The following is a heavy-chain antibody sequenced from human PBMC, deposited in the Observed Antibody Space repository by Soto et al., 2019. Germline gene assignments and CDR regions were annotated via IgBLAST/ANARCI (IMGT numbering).Heavy chain of an antibody. CDR1: GGSFSGYY. CDR3: AGTKNYDILTHSGFDY. D-gene: IGHD3-9*01. V-gene: IGHV4-34*01. CDR2: INHSGST. Sequence: PSETLSLTCAVYGGSFSGYYWSWIRQLPGKGLEWIGEINHSGSTNYNPSLKSRVTISVDTSKNQFSLKLSSVTAADTAVYYCAGTKNYDILTHSGFDYWGQGTLVTVSS. J-gene: IGHJ4*02.